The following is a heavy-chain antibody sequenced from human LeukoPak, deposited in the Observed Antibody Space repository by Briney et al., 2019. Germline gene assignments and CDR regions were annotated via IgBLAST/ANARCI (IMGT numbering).Heavy chain of an antibody. CDR3: ARTNYDSSGYYYSSDWFDP. CDR2: IIPIFGTA. J-gene: IGHJ5*02. V-gene: IGHV1-69*13. CDR1: GGTFSSYA. Sequence: ASVKVSCKASGGTFSSYAISWVRQAPGQGLEWMGGIIPIFGTANYAQKFQGRVTITADESTTTAYMELSSLRSEDTAVYYCARTNYDSSGYYYSSDWFDPWGQGTLVTVSS. D-gene: IGHD3-22*01.